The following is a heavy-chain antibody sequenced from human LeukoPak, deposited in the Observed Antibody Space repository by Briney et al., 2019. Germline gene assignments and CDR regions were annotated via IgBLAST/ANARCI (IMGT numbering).Heavy chain of an antibody. J-gene: IGHJ5*02. D-gene: IGHD6-13*01. CDR2: TYYRSKWYN. Sequence: SQTLSLTCAISGDSVSSNSAAWNWIRQSPSRGLEWLGRTYYRSKWYNDYAVSVKSRITINPDTSKNQFSLQLNSMTPEDTAVYYCARDPGSIYSSSWYMGNWFDPWGQGTLVTVSS. CDR1: GDSVSSNSAA. CDR3: ARDPGSIYSSSWYMGNWFDP. V-gene: IGHV6-1*01.